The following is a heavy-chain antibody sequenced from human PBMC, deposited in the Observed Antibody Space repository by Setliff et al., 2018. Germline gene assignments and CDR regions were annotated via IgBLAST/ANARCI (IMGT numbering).Heavy chain of an antibody. V-gene: IGHV3-33*01. CDR2: IRYDGSIK. CDR3: ARLALTGYDSSGYYYALEYYYYMDV. Sequence: LRLSCATSGFTFNSNGMHWVRQAPGKGLEWVAFIRYDGSIKYYVDSVKGRFTISRDNSGNTLYLQMNSLRAEDTAVYYCARLALTGYDSSGYYYALEYYYYMDVWGKGTTVTVSS. D-gene: IGHD3-22*01. J-gene: IGHJ6*03. CDR1: GFTFNSNG.